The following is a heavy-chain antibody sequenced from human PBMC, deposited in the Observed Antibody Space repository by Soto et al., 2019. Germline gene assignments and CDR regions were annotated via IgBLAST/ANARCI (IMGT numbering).Heavy chain of an antibody. CDR3: TTDPSFEQLWFGELVSSEEYFDY. CDR2: IKSKTDGGTT. D-gene: IGHD3-10*01. Sequence: GGSLRLSCAASGFTFSNAWMNWVRQAPGKGLEWVGRIKSKTDGGTTDYAAPVKGRFTISRDDSKNTLYLQMNSLKTEDTAVYYCTTDPSFEQLWFGELVSSEEYFDYWGQGTLGTVSS. CDR1: GFTFSNAW. J-gene: IGHJ4*02. V-gene: IGHV3-15*07.